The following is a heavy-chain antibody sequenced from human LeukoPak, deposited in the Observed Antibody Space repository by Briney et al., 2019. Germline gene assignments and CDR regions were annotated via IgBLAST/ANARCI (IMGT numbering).Heavy chain of an antibody. J-gene: IGHJ4*02. CDR1: GFPFNNYA. CDR3: ATTDFWRGHFDF. V-gene: IGHV3-23*01. Sequence: PGGSLRLSCAASGFPFNNYAMSWIRQAPGKELEWVSSINDEGAVTYYADSVKGRFIISRDNAENTLYLQMNSLRAEDTALHYCATTDFWRGHFDFWGQGTLVTVSS. CDR2: INDEGAVT. D-gene: IGHD3-3*01.